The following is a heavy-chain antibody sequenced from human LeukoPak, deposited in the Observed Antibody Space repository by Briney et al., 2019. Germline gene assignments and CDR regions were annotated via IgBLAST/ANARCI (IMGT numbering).Heavy chain of an antibody. CDR1: GFTFSSYW. V-gene: IGHV3-23*01. J-gene: IGHJ4*02. Sequence: GGSLRLSCAASGFTFSSYWMSWVRQAPGKGLEWVSAISGSGGSTYYADSVKGRFTISRDNSKNTLYLQMNSLKAEDTAVYYCAREAVRGDTATLKGAMGYRGQGTLVTVSS. CDR3: AREAVRGDTATLKGAMGY. CDR2: ISGSGGST. D-gene: IGHD5-18*01.